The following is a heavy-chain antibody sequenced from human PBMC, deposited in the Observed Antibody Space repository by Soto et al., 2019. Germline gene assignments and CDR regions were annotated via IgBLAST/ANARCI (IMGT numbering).Heavy chain of an antibody. V-gene: IGHV3-23*01. CDR2: IGESGTNT. J-gene: IGHJ1*01. Sequence: EVQLLESGGGLVQPGGSLRLSCADSGFTFSTYAMSWVRQAPGKGLEWVSTIGESGTNTYYADSVKGRFTISRDNSKNTLYLQMISLRAEDTALYYCANWDSGSPPYFLHWGQGTLVTVSS. CDR1: GFTFSTYA. CDR3: ANWDSGSPPYFLH. D-gene: IGHD1-26*01.